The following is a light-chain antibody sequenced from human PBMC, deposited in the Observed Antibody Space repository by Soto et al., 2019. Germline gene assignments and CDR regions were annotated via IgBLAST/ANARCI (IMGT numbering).Light chain of an antibody. Sequence: EIVLTQSPATLSLSPGERATLSCRASQSVSSTSFTWLQQKPGQAPRLLIYDVSTRATGIPARFTGSGSGTDFTLTISSLEPEDFATYYCQQSWSVPLTFGGGTKVEIK. CDR2: DVS. V-gene: IGKV3-11*01. CDR1: QSVSSTS. CDR3: QQSWSVPLT. J-gene: IGKJ4*01.